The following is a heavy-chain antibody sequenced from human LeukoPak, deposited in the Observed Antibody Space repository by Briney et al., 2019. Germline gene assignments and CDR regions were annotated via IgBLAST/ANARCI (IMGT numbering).Heavy chain of an antibody. CDR2: IWHDGSNK. Sequence: GGSLRLSCAASGFTFSNYGIHWVRQAPGKGLEWVGVIWHDGSNKYYGDSVKGRFIISRDNSKNTLYLQMSSLRVEDTAVYYCARQTATYDLNYWGQGTLVTVSS. J-gene: IGHJ4*02. CDR1: GFTFSNYG. D-gene: IGHD3-3*01. V-gene: IGHV3-33*01. CDR3: ARQTATYDLNY.